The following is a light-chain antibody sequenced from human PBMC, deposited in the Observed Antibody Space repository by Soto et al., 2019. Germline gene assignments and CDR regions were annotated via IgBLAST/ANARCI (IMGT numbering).Light chain of an antibody. J-gene: IGLJ2*01. CDR1: SSNIGSKA. V-gene: IGLV1-44*01. CDR2: GND. CDR3: AAWDDSLKGVV. Sequence: QSVLTQPPSASGTPGQRGTVSCSGGSSNIGSKAVNWYQQIPGTAPKLLIYGNDQRPSGVPDRFSGSKSGTSASLAISGLQSEDEADYYCAAWDDSLKGVVFGGGTKLTVL.